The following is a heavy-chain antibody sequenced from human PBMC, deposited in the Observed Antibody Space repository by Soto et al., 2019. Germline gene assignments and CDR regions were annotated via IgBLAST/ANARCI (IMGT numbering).Heavy chain of an antibody. CDR2: IYPGDSDT. Sequence: PGESLNISCQGSGYSFTSYWIGLVRQMPGKGLEWMGIIYPGDSDTRYSPSFQGQVTISADKSISTAYLQWGSLKASDTAMYYCARLSDYDSSGYYYEHWFDPWGQGTLVTVSS. CDR3: ARLSDYDSSGYYYEHWFDP. V-gene: IGHV5-51*01. D-gene: IGHD3-22*01. CDR1: GYSFTSYW. J-gene: IGHJ5*02.